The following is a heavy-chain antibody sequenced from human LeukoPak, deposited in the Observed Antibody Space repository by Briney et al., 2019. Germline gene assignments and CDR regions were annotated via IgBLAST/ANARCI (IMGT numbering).Heavy chain of an antibody. CDR3: ARDEGLPYHYDLHDAFDI. Sequence: GGSPRLSCAASGFTFSSYSMNWVRQAPGKGLEWVSYISSSSSTIYYADSVKGRFTISRDNAKNSLYLQMNSLRDEDTAVYYCARDEGLPYHYDLHDAFDIWGQGTMVTVSS. CDR2: ISSSSSTI. J-gene: IGHJ3*02. V-gene: IGHV3-48*02. CDR1: GFTFSSYS. D-gene: IGHD3-22*01.